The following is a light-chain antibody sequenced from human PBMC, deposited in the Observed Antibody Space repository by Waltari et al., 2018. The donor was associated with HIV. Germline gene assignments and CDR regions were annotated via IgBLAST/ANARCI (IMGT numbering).Light chain of an antibody. J-gene: IGKJ4*01. Sequence: EIVITQSPGPLSVSPGEGASLSCRASQSVSTSLAWYQQKPGQTPTLIVYDASTRATGVPDRFSGGGSGTDFTLTISSLQSEDFAVYYCQQYKNWPLTFGGGTKVETK. V-gene: IGKV3D-15*01. CDR2: DAS. CDR3: QQYKNWPLT. CDR1: QSVSTS.